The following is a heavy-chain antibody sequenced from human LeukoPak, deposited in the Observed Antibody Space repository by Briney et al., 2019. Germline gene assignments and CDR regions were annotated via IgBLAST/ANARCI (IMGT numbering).Heavy chain of an antibody. Sequence: PGGSLRLSCAASGFTFSSYWMSWVRQAPGKGLEWVANIKQDGSEKYYVDSVKGRFTISRDNAKNSLYLQMNSLRAEDTAVYYCARDVGATPAEAFDIWGQGTMVTVSP. V-gene: IGHV3-7*01. J-gene: IGHJ3*02. CDR2: IKQDGSEK. CDR3: ARDVGATPAEAFDI. CDR1: GFTFSSYW. D-gene: IGHD1-26*01.